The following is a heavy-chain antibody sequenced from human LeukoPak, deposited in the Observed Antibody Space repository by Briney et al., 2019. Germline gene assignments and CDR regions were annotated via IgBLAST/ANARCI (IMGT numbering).Heavy chain of an antibody. CDR1: GFTFSSYE. CDR3: AAKDIVVVPAPFYYYGMDV. CDR2: ISSSGRTI. J-gene: IGHJ6*02. V-gene: IGHV3-48*03. Sequence: GGALRLSCAASGFTFSSYEMNWVRQAPGKGVEWVAYISSSGRTIYYADSVKGRSTISRDNATNSLYLQMNSLRAEDTAVYYCAAKDIVVVPAPFYYYGMDVWGQGTTVTVSS. D-gene: IGHD2-2*01.